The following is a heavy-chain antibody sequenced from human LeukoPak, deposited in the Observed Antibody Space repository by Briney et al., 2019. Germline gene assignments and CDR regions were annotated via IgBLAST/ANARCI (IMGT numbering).Heavy chain of an antibody. CDR3: ARLLATGVDTAMVFDY. CDR2: IYPGDSDT. J-gene: IGHJ4*02. D-gene: IGHD5-18*01. Sequence: GESLKISCKGSGYSFTSYWIGWVRQMPGKGLEWMGIIYPGDSDTRYSPPFQGQVTISADKSISTAYLQWSSLKASDTAMYYCARLLATGVDTAMVFDYWGQGTLVTVSS. V-gene: IGHV5-51*01. CDR1: GYSFTSYW.